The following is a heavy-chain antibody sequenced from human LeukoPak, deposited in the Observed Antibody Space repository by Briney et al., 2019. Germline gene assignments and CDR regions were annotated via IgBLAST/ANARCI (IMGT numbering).Heavy chain of an antibody. CDR1: GGTFSSYA. CDR3: ATEGHGRDGYQSD. V-gene: IGHV1-69*04. CDR2: IIPILGIA. J-gene: IGHJ4*02. D-gene: IGHD5-24*01. Sequence: ASVKVSCKASGGTFSSYAISWVRQAPGQGLEWMGRIIPILGIANYAQKFQGRVTITADKYTSTAYMELSSLRSEDTAVYYCATEGHGRDGYQSDSGQGTLVGVCS.